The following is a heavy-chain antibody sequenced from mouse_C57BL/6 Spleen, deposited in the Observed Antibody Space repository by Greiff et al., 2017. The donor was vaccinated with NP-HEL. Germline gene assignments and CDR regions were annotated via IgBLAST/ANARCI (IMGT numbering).Heavy chain of an antibody. CDR2: IDPSDSYT. D-gene: IGHD1-1*01. Sequence: VQLQQPGAELVMPGASVKLSCKASGYTFTSYWMHWVKQRPGQGLEWIGEIDPSDSYTNYNQKFKGKSTLTVDKSSSTAYMQLSSLTSEDSAVYDCARSGLITTVVALDYWGQGTTLTVSS. CDR3: ARSGLITTVVALDY. V-gene: IGHV1-69*01. J-gene: IGHJ2*01. CDR1: GYTFTSYW.